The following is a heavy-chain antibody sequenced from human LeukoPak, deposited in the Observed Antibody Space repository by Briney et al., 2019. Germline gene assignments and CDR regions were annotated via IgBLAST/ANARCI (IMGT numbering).Heavy chain of an antibody. V-gene: IGHV1-18*01. CDR2: ISAYNGNT. Sequence: ASVKVSCKASGYTFTSYGISWVRQAPGQGLEWMGWISAYNGNTNYAQKFQGRVTITADESTSTAYMELSSLRSEDTAVYYCAREATSYYYYYMDVWGKGTTVTVSS. CDR1: GYTFTSYG. CDR3: AREATSYYYYYMDV. J-gene: IGHJ6*03.